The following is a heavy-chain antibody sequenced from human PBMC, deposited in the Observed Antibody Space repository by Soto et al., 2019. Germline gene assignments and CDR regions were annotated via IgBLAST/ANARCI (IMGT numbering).Heavy chain of an antibody. J-gene: IGHJ4*02. CDR1: GYTFIDYG. CDR2: INTENGDT. D-gene: IGHD3-16*01. CDR3: ARGDSGDCFAF. Sequence: QVQLVQSGGEVKKPGASVKVSCKASGYTFIDYGINWVRQAPGQGLEWMGWINTENGDTQSAQNLQGRLTMTTEPYTATAYMELRSPTSDDTAVYYCARGDSGDCFAFWGQGTLVTVSS. V-gene: IGHV1-18*01.